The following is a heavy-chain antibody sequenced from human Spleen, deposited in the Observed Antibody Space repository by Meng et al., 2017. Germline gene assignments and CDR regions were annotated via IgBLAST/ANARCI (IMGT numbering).Heavy chain of an antibody. V-gene: IGHV1-69*06. CDR2: IIPIFGTA. D-gene: IGHD1-26*01. CDR3: ARGWHSGSYLPVEPYYFDY. CDR1: GYTFTGCY. J-gene: IGHJ4*02. Sequence: SVKVSCKGSGYTFTGCYMHWVRQAPGQGLEWMGGIIPIFGTANYAQKFQGRVTITADKSTSTAYMELSSLRSEDTAVYYCARGWHSGSYLPVEPYYFDYWGQGTLVTVSS.